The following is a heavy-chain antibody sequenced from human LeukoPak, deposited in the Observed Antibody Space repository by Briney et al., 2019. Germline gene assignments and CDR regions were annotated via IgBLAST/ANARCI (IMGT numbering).Heavy chain of an antibody. V-gene: IGHV3-23*01. Sequence: GGSLRLSCAASGFTFPTYAMKWVRLAPGKGLEWVSAISGSGGSTYYADSVKGRFTISRDNSKNTLYLQMNSLRAEDTAVYYCAKGGTSIAFDIWGQGTMVTVSS. J-gene: IGHJ3*02. CDR3: AKGGTSIAFDI. CDR1: GFTFPTYA. D-gene: IGHD1-14*01. CDR2: ISGSGGST.